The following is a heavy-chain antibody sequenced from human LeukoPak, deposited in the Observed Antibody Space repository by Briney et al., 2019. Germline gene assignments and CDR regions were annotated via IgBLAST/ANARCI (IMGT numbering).Heavy chain of an antibody. CDR2: ISSSGSTI. J-gene: IGHJ4*02. V-gene: IGHV3-11*04. D-gene: IGHD4-11*01. CDR3: ARDGGLDYSNSAYYFDY. CDR1: GFTFSDYY. Sequence: PGGSLRLSCAASGFTFSDYYMSWIRQAPGKGLEWVSYISSSGSTIYSADSVKGRFTISRDNAKSSLYVQMNSLRAEDTAVYYCARDGGLDYSNSAYYFDYWGQGTLVTVSS.